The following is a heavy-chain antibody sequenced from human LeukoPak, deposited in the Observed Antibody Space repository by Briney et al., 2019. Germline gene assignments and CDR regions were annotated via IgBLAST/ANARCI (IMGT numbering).Heavy chain of an antibody. Sequence: GGSLRLSCAASGFTFSSYAMHWVRQAPGKGLEWVAVISYDGSNKYYADSVKGRFTISRDNSKNTLYLQMNSLRAEDTAVYYCARDFLSGDPTHDYWGQGTLVTVSS. D-gene: IGHD7-27*01. CDR1: GFTFSSYA. J-gene: IGHJ4*02. CDR2: ISYDGSNK. V-gene: IGHV3-30-3*01. CDR3: ARDFLSGDPTHDY.